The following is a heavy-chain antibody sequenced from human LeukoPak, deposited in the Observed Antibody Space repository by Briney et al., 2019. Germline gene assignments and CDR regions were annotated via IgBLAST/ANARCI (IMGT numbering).Heavy chain of an antibody. V-gene: IGHV4-59*08. Sequence: SETLSLTCAVYGGSFSGYSWTWIRQPPGKGLEWIGRIYTSGSTNYNPSLKSRVTISVDTSKNQFSLKLSSVTAADTAVYYCARQGGTTMIVVVIKRYFDYWGQGTLVTVSS. CDR3: ARQGGTTMIVVVIKRYFDY. D-gene: IGHD3-22*01. CDR2: IYTSGST. CDR1: GGSFSGYS. J-gene: IGHJ4*02.